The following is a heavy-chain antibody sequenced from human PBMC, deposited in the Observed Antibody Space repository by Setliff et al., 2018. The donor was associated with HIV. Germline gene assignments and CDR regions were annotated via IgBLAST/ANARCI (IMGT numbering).Heavy chain of an antibody. CDR2: INHSGIT. V-gene: IGHV4-34*01. CDR3: ARGRNPDVYIAMAGPPLYD. J-gene: IGHJ4*02. Sequence: SETLSLTCAVYGGSFSGYYWTWIRQSPGKGLEWIGEINHSGITNYKPSLKSRVSISVDTSKKQFSLKLRSVTAADTAVYYCARGRNPDVYIAMAGPPLYDWGQGTLVTVSS. D-gene: IGHD6-19*01. CDR1: GGSFSGYY.